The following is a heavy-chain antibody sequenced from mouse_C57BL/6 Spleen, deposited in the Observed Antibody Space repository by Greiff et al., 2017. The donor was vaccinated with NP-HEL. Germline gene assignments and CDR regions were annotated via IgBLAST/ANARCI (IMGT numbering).Heavy chain of an antibody. CDR1: GYTFTSYW. CDR3: ARGGHWDFDY. V-gene: IGHV1-69*01. D-gene: IGHD4-1*01. CDR2: IDPSDSYT. J-gene: IGHJ2*01. Sequence: QVQLQQPGAELVMPGASVKLSCKASGYTFTSYWMHWVKQRPGQGLEWIGEIDPSDSYTNYNQKFKGKSTLTVDKSSSTAYMQLSSLTSEDSAVYYCARGGHWDFDYWGQGTTLTVSS.